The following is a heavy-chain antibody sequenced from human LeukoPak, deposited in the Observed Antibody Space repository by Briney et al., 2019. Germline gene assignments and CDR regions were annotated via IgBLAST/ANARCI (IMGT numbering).Heavy chain of an antibody. CDR3: AKSSSRTYAHFGY. V-gene: IGHV3-23*01. D-gene: IGHD2-2*01. CDR2: ISGSGGST. J-gene: IGHJ4*02. CDR1: GFTFSSYA. Sequence: GSLRLSCAASGFTFSSYAMSWVRQAPGKGLEWGSAISGSGGSTYYADSVKGRFTISRDNSKNTLYLQMKSLRAEDTAVYYCAKSSSRTYAHFGYWGQGTLVTVS.